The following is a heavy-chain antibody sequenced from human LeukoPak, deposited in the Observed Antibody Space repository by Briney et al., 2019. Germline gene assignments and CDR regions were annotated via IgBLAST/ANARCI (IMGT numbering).Heavy chain of an antibody. CDR1: GSTFSSYA. V-gene: IGHV3-30*04. D-gene: IGHD6-25*01. CDR3: ARGNWGYSSAAYY. CDR2: ISYDGSNK. J-gene: IGHJ4*02. Sequence: PGGSLRLSCAASGSTFSSYAMHWVRQAPGKGLEWVAVISYDGSNKYYADSVKGRFTISRDNSKNTLYLQMNSLRAEDTAVYYCARGNWGYSSAAYYWGQGTLVTVSS.